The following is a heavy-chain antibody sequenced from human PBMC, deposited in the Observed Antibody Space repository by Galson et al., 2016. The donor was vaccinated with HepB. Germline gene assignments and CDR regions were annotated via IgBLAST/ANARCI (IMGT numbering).Heavy chain of an antibody. V-gene: IGHV3-30-3*01. J-gene: IGHJ4*02. CDR2: ISHDGSNK. CDR3: SKAANTPYNSGWYGMDS. Sequence: SLRLSCAASGFTFSSYAMHWVRQAPGKGLEWVALISHDGSNKYYADSVRGRFTISRHNSKKTLYLQMNSRTAEDTAVYYCSKAANTPYNSGWYGMDSWGQGTPVTVSS. D-gene: IGHD6-19*01. CDR1: GFTFSSYA.